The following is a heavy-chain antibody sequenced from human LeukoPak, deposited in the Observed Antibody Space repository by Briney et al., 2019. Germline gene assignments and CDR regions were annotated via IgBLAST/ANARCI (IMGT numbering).Heavy chain of an antibody. CDR3: AKQFPRWLPEFYFDY. J-gene: IGHJ4*02. Sequence: PGRSLRLSCAASGFTFSSYGMHWVRQAPGKGLEWVTFIWSDGGTKYYADSVKGRFTISRDNSKNTLYLQMNSLRAEDTAVYYCAKQFPRWLPEFYFDYWGQGTLVTVSS. CDR2: IWSDGGTK. V-gene: IGHV3-33*06. D-gene: IGHD5-12*01. CDR1: GFTFSSYG.